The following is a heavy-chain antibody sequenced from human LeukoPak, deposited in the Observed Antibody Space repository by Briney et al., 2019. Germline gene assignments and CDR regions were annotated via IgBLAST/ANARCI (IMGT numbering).Heavy chain of an antibody. J-gene: IGHJ4*02. CDR2: IWYDGSNK. Sequence: GGSLRLSCAVSGFTFSSYGMHWVRQAPGKGLEWVAVIWYDGSNKYYADSVKGRFTISRDNSKNTLFLQMNSLRAEDTAVYYCARDPSVVGATAFDYWGQGTLVTVSS. CDR1: GFTFSSYG. D-gene: IGHD1-26*01. CDR3: ARDPSVVGATAFDY. V-gene: IGHV3-33*01.